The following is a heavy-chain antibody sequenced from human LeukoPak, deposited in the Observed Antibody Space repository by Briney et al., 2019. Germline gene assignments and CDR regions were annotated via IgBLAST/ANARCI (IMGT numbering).Heavy chain of an antibody. Sequence: ASVKVSCKASGYTFTSYGISWVRQAPGQGLEWMGWISAYNGNTNYAQKLQGRVTMTTDTSTSTAYMELRSLRSDDTAVCYCAKVFHDSSGYYPYYFDYWGQGTLVPVSS. CDR3: AKVFHDSSGYYPYYFDY. CDR1: GYTFTSYG. V-gene: IGHV1-18*04. CDR2: ISAYNGNT. J-gene: IGHJ4*02. D-gene: IGHD3-22*01.